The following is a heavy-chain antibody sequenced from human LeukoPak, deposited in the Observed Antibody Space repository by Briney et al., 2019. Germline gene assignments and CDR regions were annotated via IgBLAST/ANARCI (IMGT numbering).Heavy chain of an antibody. D-gene: IGHD3-10*01. CDR1: GFTFSDHY. CDR3: VRMIWFGEGNDY. J-gene: IGHJ4*02. CDR2: IKQDGSEK. Sequence: GGSLRLSCAVSGFTFSDHYMDWVRQAPGKGLEWVANIKQDGSEKTYVDSVKGRFTISRDNAKNALYLQMNSLRAEDTAVYYCVRMIWFGEGNDYWGQGTLITVSS. V-gene: IGHV3-7*02.